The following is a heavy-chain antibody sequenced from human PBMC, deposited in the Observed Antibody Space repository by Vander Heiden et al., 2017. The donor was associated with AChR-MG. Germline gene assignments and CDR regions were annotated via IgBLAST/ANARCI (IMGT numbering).Heavy chain of an antibody. D-gene: IGHD6-19*01. J-gene: IGHJ4*02. Sequence: EVQLLESGGGLVQPGGSLRLSCAASGFTFSSYAMSGDRRAPGKGLGWVSVISNYGGTTYYADSVKGRFTISRDNSKNTLYLQMNSLRAEDTAVYYCAVEVLRGGCPDYWGQGTLVTVSS. CDR2: ISNYGGTT. CDR1: GFTFSSYA. CDR3: AVEVLRGGCPDY. V-gene: IGHV3-23*01.